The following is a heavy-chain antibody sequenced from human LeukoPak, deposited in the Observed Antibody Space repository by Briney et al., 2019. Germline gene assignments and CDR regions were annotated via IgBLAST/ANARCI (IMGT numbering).Heavy chain of an antibody. J-gene: IGHJ4*02. D-gene: IGHD2-2*01. CDR3: ARLADYCSSTSCYRLFDY. CDR2: IYYSGST. V-gene: IGHV4-39*01. CDR1: GGSISSSSYY. Sequence: PSETLSLTCTVSGGSISSSSYYWGWIRQPPGKGLEWIGSIYYSGSTYYNPSLKSRVTISVDTSKNQFSLKLSSVTAADTAVYYCARLADYCSSTSCYRLFDYWGQGTLVTVSS.